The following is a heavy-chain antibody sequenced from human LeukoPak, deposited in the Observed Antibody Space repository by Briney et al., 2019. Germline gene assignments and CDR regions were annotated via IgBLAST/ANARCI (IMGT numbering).Heavy chain of an antibody. D-gene: IGHD1-26*01. CDR2: IHTSGST. J-gene: IGHJ4*02. Sequence: PSQTLSLTCTVSGGSISSGNYYWSWIRQPAGKTLEWIGRIHTSGSTSYNPSLKSRATISLDTSKNQFSLKVTSVTAADTAVYYCARDARIVEATAVDYWGQGTLVTVSS. CDR1: GGSISSGNYY. V-gene: IGHV4-61*02. CDR3: ARDARIVEATAVDY.